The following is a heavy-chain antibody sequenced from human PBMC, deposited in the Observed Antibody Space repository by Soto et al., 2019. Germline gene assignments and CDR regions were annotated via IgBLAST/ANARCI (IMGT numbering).Heavy chain of an antibody. V-gene: IGHV4-39*01. D-gene: IGHD2-15*01. Sequence: PSETLSLTCTVSRDSITNNSYFWAWIRQPPGKGLEWIGSIYYSGTTYINPSLKSRVTISVDRSKSQFSLKLSSVTAADTAVYYCARAAPRYCSGGSCYSGRDCWGQGTLVTVSA. CDR2: IYYSGTT. J-gene: IGHJ4*02. CDR1: RDSITNNSYF. CDR3: ARAAPRYCSGGSCYSGRDC.